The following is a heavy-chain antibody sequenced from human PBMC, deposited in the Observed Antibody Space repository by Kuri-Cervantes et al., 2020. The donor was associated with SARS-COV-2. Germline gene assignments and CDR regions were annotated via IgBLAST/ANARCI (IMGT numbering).Heavy chain of an antibody. CDR3: AKDRRPVLEWLLPPRYYFDY. V-gene: IGHV3-9*01. Sequence: SLKISCAASGFTFDDYAMHWVRHAPGKGLEWVSGISWNSGSIGYADSVKGRFTISRDNSKNTLYLQMNSLRAEDTAVYYCAKDRRPVLEWLLPPRYYFDYWGQGTLVTVSS. CDR1: GFTFDDYA. CDR2: ISWNSGSI. D-gene: IGHD3-3*01. J-gene: IGHJ4*02.